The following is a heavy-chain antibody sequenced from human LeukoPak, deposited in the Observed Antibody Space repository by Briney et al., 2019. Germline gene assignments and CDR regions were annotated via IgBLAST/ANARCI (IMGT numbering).Heavy chain of an antibody. CDR2: IYYSGST. V-gene: IGHV4-31*03. CDR1: GGSISSGGYY. D-gene: IGHD2-15*01. CDR3: ARRVVVVAATLIDP. J-gene: IGHJ5*02. Sequence: SQTLSLTCTVSGGSISSGGYYWSWIRQHPGKGLEWIGYIYYSGSTYYNPSLKSRVTISVDTSKNQFSLKLSSVTAADTAVYYCARRVVVVAATLIDPWGQRTLVTVSS.